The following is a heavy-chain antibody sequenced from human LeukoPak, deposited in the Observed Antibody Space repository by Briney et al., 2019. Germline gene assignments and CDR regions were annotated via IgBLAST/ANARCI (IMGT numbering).Heavy chain of an antibody. Sequence: PSETLSLTCHVYARSISSRRFHWGWIRRPPGKGLEWTGKIYYSRTTYYNPSLKRPVTISVNTSKNQFSLKLSSVTAADTAVYYCARGSRFSGWYSYWGQGTLVTVSS. CDR3: ARGSRFSGWYSY. D-gene: IGHD6-19*01. CDR2: IYYSRTT. CDR1: ARSISSRRFH. V-gene: IGHV4-39*01. J-gene: IGHJ4*02.